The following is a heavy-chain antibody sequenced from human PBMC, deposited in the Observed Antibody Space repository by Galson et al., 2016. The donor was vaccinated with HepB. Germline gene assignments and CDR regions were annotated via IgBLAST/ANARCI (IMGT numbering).Heavy chain of an antibody. J-gene: IGHJ2*01. Sequence: SVKVYCKASGYTFTGYYIHWMRQAPGQGLEWMGWINPNSGGTNYAQKFQGWVTMTRDTSISTAYMELRRLRSDGTAVYHCARDPEEGYFDLWGRGTLVTVSS. CDR1: GYTFTGYY. D-gene: IGHD1-14*01. V-gene: IGHV1-2*04. CDR3: ARDPEEGYFDL. CDR2: INPNSGGT.